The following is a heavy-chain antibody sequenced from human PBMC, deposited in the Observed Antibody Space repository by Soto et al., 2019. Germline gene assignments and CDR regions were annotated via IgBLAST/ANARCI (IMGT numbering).Heavy chain of an antibody. V-gene: IGHV3-33*01. CDR3: AREGTTGTTRWFWIDS. J-gene: IGHJ4*02. Sequence: QVQLVESGGGVVQPGTSLRLSCAASGFTFSASGMHWVRQTPGKGLEWVSLMVSDGSKAYYADSVKGRFTISRDNSKNTLYLQMDSLRAEDMGVYCCAREGTTGTTRWFWIDSWGQGTLFTVSS. CDR1: GFTFSASG. CDR2: MVSDGSKA. D-gene: IGHD1-1*01.